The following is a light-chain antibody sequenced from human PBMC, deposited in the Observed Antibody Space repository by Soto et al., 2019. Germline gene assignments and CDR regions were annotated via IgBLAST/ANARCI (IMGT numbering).Light chain of an antibody. CDR1: QSVGSN. J-gene: IGKJ2*01. Sequence: EIVLTQSPATLSVSPGERATLSCRTSQSVGSNLAWYQQKPGRAPRLLIYGAFIRAPGFPVTFRGTGSGSEFTLTISSLQSEDGALYYCQQYDKWPYTFGQGTNLEIK. CDR2: GAF. V-gene: IGKV3-15*01. CDR3: QQYDKWPYT.